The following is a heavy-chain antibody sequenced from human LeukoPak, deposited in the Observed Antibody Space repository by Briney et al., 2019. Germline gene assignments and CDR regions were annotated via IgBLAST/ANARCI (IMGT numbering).Heavy chain of an antibody. V-gene: IGHV3-23*01. D-gene: IGHD2-2*03. CDR3: AKDNGYCTSTSCFLEY. J-gene: IGHJ4*02. Sequence: GGPLRLSCVASGFTFNSYAMSWVRQAPGKGREGVSAISGSGGSTYYADCVKGRFPISRENSKSTLYLQMNSLGAEDTVLYYCAKDNGYCTSTSCFLEYWGQGTLVTVSS. CDR1: GFTFNSYA. CDR2: ISGSGGST.